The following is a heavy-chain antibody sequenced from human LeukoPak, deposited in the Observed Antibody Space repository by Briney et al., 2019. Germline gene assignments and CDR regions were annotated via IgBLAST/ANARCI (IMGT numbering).Heavy chain of an antibody. CDR2: INVNGLST. CDR1: GFTFSNYV. CDR3: AKLGVYSGGYYYYMDV. D-gene: IGHD4-11*01. J-gene: IGHJ6*03. Sequence: PGGSLRLSCAASGFTFSNYVMGWVRQAPGKGLEWVSTINVNGLSTYYADSVKGRFTISRDNSKNTLYLQVSSLRAEDSAVYYCAKLGVYSGGYYYYMDVWGKGTTVTVSS. V-gene: IGHV3-23*01.